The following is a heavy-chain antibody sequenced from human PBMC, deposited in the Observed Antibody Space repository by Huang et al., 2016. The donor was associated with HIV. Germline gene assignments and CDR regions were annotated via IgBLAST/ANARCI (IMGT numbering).Heavy chain of an antibody. J-gene: IGHJ5*02. CDR1: GGSLSGYY. D-gene: IGHD3-10*01. V-gene: IGHV4-34*02. CDR2: IKHLGSP. CDR3: ARDATKNPRGWFDP. Sequence: QVHLQQWGAGLLKSAETLSLTCAVYGGSLSGYYWSWLRQTPGKGLEWIGEIKHLGSPNYKPSLKSRVSISMDGSKKQFSLKLRSISDADTAVYFCARDATKNPRGWFDPWGQGTLVTVSS.